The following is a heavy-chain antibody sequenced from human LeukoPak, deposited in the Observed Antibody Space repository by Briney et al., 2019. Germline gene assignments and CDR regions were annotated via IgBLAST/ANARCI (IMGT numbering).Heavy chain of an antibody. Sequence: SETLSLTCTVSGGSISSYYWSWIRQPPGKGLEWIGYIYYSGSTNYNPSLKSRVTISVDTSKNQFSLKLSSVTAADTAVYYCASRLTYYYYYMDVWGKGTTVTTSS. CDR3: ASRLTYYYYYMDV. V-gene: IGHV4-59*12. J-gene: IGHJ6*03. CDR1: GGSISSYY. CDR2: IYYSGST. D-gene: IGHD3-16*01.